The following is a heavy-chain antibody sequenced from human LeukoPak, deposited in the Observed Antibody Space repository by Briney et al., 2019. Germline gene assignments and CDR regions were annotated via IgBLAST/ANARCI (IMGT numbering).Heavy chain of an antibody. CDR2: IFHSGNT. J-gene: IGHJ6*04. CDR3: AGITMIRGDFYFGMDV. Sequence: SGTLSLTCAVSGGSISSDNWWSWVRQPPGKGLEWIGEIFHSGNTHYNPSLKSRVTISVDKSKNQFFLKLSSVTAADSAVYYCAGITMIRGDFYFGMDVWDKGTTVTVSS. V-gene: IGHV4-4*02. CDR1: GGSISSDNW. D-gene: IGHD3-10*01.